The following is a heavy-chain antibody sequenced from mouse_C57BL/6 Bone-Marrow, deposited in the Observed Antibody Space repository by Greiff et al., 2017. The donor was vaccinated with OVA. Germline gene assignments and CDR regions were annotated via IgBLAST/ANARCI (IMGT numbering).Heavy chain of an antibody. Sequence: QVHVKQSGAELVRPGTSVKVSCKASGYAFTNYLIEWVKQRPGQGLEWIGVINPGSGGTNYNEKFKGKATLTADKSSSTAYMQLSSLTSEDSAVYFCARGGTARFAYWGQGTLVTVSA. CDR3: ARGGTARFAY. D-gene: IGHD3-3*01. CDR1: GYAFTNYL. J-gene: IGHJ3*01. CDR2: INPGSGGT. V-gene: IGHV1-54*01.